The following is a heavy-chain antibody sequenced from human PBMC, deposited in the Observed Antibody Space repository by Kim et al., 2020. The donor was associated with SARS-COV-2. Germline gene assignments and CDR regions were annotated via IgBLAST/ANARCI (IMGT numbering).Heavy chain of an antibody. CDR2: MKEDGTEI. J-gene: IGHJ4*02. V-gene: IGHV3-7*05. CDR1: GFTFSNFW. CDR3: ARDATRSSWIDF. D-gene: IGHD6-13*01. Sequence: GGFLRLSCATAGFTFSNFWMSWVRQAPGKGLEWVAGMKEDGTEIHYVGSVRGRFTISRDNAKDLLYLQMDSLRAEDTAVYFCARDATRSSWIDFWGQGTL.